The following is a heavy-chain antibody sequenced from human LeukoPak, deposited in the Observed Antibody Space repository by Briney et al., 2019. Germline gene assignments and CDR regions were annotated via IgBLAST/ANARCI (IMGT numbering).Heavy chain of an antibody. V-gene: IGHV4-59*01. J-gene: IGHJ5*02. CDR3: ARGRRRTMVRGVEEVGDWFDP. CDR2: IYYSGST. D-gene: IGHD3-10*01. Sequence: SETLSLTCTVSGGSISSYYWSWIRQPPGKGLEWIGYIYYSGSTNYNPSLKSRVTISVDTSKNQFSLKLSSVTAADTAVYYCARGRRRTMVRGVEEVGDWFDPWGQGTLVTVSS. CDR1: GGSISSYY.